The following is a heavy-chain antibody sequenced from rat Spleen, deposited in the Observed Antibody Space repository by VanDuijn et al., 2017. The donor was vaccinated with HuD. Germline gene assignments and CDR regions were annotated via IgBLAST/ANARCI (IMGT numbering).Heavy chain of an antibody. D-gene: IGHD1-9*01. CDR1: GFTFTNYY. V-gene: IGHV5-25*01. Sequence: EVQLVESGGGLVQPGRSMKLSCAASGFTFTNYYMAWVRQAPTKGLAWVASISAGGGNTYYRDSVKGRFTVSRDNAKSTLYLQMDSLRSEDTATYYCARDPYYGYTPFDYWGQGVMVTVSS. CDR2: ISAGGGNT. CDR3: ARDPYYGYTPFDY. J-gene: IGHJ2*01.